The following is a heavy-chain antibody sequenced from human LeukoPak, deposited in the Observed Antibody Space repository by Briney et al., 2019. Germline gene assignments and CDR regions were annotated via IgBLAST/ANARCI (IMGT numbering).Heavy chain of an antibody. J-gene: IGHJ5*02. D-gene: IGHD2-21*02. CDR3: ASALSRCGDDCWFDP. CDR1: GYTFTCYY. V-gene: IGHV1-46*01. Sequence: ASVKVSCKASGYTFTCYYMHWVRQAPGQGLEWMGIINPSGGSTSYAQKFQGRVTMTRDTSTSTVYMELSSLRSEDTAVYYCASALSRCGDDCWFDPWGQGTLVTVSS. CDR2: INPSGGST.